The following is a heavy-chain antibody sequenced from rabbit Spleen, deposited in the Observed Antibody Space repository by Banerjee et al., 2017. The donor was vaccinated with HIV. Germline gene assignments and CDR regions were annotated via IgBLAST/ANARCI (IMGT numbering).Heavy chain of an antibody. CDR2: IYTGSGGAT. V-gene: IGHV1S45*01. Sequence: QEQLVESGGGLVQPGGSLKLSCKASGFDFSSYGVSWVRQAPGKGLEWIGCIYTGSGGATYYASWAKGRFTISKTSSTTVTLQLTSLTAADTATYFCARDATDSALDLWGPGTLVTVS. CDR1: GFDFSSYG. CDR3: ARDATDSALDL. D-gene: IGHD6-1*01. J-gene: IGHJ4*01.